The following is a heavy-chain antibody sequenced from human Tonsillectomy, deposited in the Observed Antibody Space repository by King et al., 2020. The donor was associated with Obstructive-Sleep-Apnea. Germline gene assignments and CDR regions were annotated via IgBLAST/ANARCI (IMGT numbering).Heavy chain of an antibody. CDR1: GYTFTGYY. J-gene: IGHJ4*02. D-gene: IGHD5-12*01. CDR2: INPDTGDT. V-gene: IGHV1-2*02. CDR3: ARNSGYDYYFDY. Sequence: QLVQSGAEVKKPGASVKVSCKASGYTFTGYYMHWVRQAPGQGLEWMGWINPDTGDTNFAQNFQGRVTMTRDTSISTAYMELSRLRSDDTAVDYCARNSGYDYYFDYWGQGTLATVSS.